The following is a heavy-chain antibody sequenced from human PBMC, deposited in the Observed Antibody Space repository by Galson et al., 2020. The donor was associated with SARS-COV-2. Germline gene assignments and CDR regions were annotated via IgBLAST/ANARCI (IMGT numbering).Heavy chain of an antibody. J-gene: IGHJ4*02. V-gene: IGHV4-39*01. D-gene: IGHD6-19*01. CDR1: GDSTTSRSSY. CDR3: GRLGSGPYGGRLCDY. Sequence: PETLYLPCPVSGDSTTSRSSYWGWHRQPTGEGLEWLVSIYYTGITYYNPSLKSRVTISVDTSKNQFSLKMRSVTAADTAVYYCGRLGSGPYGGRLCDYWGQGTLVIVSS. CDR2: IYYTGIT.